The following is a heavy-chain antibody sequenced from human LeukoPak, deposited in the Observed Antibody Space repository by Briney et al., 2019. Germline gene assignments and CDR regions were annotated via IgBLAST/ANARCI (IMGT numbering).Heavy chain of an antibody. J-gene: IGHJ4*02. CDR2: IYHSGST. V-gene: IGHV4-4*02. Sequence: SGTLSLTCAVSGGSISSSNWWSWVRQPPGKGLEWIGEIYHSGSTNYSPSLKSRVTISVDTSKNQFSLKLSSVTAADTAVYYCASSGPFRQQLIKWGQGTLVTVSS. CDR3: ASSGPFRQQLIK. CDR1: GGSISSSNW. D-gene: IGHD6-13*01.